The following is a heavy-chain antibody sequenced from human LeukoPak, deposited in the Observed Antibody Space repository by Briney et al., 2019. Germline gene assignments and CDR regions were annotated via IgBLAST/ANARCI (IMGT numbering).Heavy chain of an antibody. CDR2: IYAGGTA. CDR3: ARAFTWANWYFDL. D-gene: IGHD3-16*01. CDR1: GFTVFSNY. Sequence: GGSLRHSLAASGFTVFSNYRTWVRQAPGKGLEWVSVIYAGGTAYYADSVKGRFTISRDNSKNTLYLLMNSLRADDTAVYYWARAFTWANWYFDLWGRGSMVTVSS. V-gene: IGHV3-53*01. J-gene: IGHJ2*01.